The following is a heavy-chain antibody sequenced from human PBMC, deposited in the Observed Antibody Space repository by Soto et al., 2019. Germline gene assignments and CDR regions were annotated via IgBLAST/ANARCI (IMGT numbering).Heavy chain of an antibody. J-gene: IGHJ6*02. CDR1: GGSVSSGIYY. D-gene: IGHD1-1*01. CDR2: IYYSGST. V-gene: IGHV4-61*01. Sequence: SETLSLTCTVSGGSVSSGIYYWTWIRQPPGKGLEWIGYIYYSGSTNYNPSLKSRVTISLDTSKNQFSLKLNSVIAADTAVFYCSRWNVEPTGGGKDVSGQGTPRTVSS. CDR3: SRWNVEPTGGGKDV.